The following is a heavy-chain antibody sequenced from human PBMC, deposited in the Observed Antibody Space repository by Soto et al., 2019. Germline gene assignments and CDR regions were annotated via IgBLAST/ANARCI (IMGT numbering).Heavy chain of an antibody. CDR2: IYYSGST. D-gene: IGHD2-21*02. CDR1: GGSISSYY. V-gene: IGHV4-59*01. CDR3: ARVPVVTAIDYYYYGMDV. Sequence: PSETLSLTCTVSGGSISSYYWSWIRQPPGKGLEWIGYIYYSGSTNYNPSLKSRVTISVDTSKNQFSLKLSSVTAADTAVYYCARVPVVTAIDYYYYGMDVWGQGTTVTVSS. J-gene: IGHJ6*02.